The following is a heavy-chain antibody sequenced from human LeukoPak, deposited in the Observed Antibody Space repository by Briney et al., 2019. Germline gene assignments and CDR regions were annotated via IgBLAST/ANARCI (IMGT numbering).Heavy chain of an antibody. D-gene: IGHD3-10*01. Sequence: ASQTLSLTCTVSGGSISSGDYYWSWIRQPPGKGLEWIGYIYYSGSTYYNPSLKSRVTISVDTSKNQFSQKLSSVTAADTAVYYCARDSYYYGSGRSGWFDPWGQGTLVTVSS. CDR2: IYYSGST. V-gene: IGHV4-30-4*01. CDR1: GGSISSGDYY. J-gene: IGHJ5*02. CDR3: ARDSYYYGSGRSGWFDP.